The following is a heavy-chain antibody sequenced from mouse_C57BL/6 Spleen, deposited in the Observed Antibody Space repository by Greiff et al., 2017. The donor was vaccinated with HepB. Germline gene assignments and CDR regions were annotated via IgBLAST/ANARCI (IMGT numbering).Heavy chain of an antibody. D-gene: IGHD1-1*01. CDR1: GYTFTSYW. CDR3: ARSFITTVPGWFAY. CDR2: INPSSGYT. Sequence: VQLQQSGAELAKPGASVKLSCKASGYTFTSYWMHWVKQRPGQGLEWIGYINPSSGYTKYNQKFKDKATLTADKSSSTASVQLSSLTYEDSAVYYCARSFITTVPGWFAYWGQGTLVTVSA. J-gene: IGHJ3*01. V-gene: IGHV1-7*01.